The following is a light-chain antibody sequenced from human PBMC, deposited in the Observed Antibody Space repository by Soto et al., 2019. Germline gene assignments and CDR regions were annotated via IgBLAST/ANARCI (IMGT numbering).Light chain of an antibody. CDR3: CSFAGSYTLYV. CDR1: SSDVGGYDF. CDR2: DAT. J-gene: IGLJ1*01. Sequence: QSALTQPRSVSGSPGQSVTISCTGTSSDVGGYDFVSWYQQHPAKAPKLIIFDATKRPSGVPDRFSGSKSGNTASLTISGLQAEDEADYYCCSFAGSYTLYVFGTGTKLTVL. V-gene: IGLV2-11*01.